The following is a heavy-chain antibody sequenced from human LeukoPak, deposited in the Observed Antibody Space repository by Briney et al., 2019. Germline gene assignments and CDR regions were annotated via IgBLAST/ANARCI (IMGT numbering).Heavy chain of an antibody. D-gene: IGHD4-17*01. CDR1: GFTFNSYS. Sequence: AGGSLRLSCAASGFTFNSYSMNWVRQAPGKGLEWVSYISSGSSTIYYADSVKGRFTISRDNGKNSLYLQMSSLRDEDTAVYYCAKDPTTVTTKWFVSAFDIWGQGTMVTVSS. CDR2: ISSGSSTI. J-gene: IGHJ3*02. V-gene: IGHV3-48*02. CDR3: AKDPTTVTTKWFVSAFDI.